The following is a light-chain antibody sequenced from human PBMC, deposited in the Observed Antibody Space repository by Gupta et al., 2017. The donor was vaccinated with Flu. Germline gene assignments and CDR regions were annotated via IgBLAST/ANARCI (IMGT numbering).Light chain of an antibody. Sequence: SSNIGKKYVSWYQHLPGTARKLLIYENDKRPSGSPDRCSGAKSGTSATLGITGLQTGDEADYYCGTWDDSLYTMLFGGGTKLTVL. J-gene: IGLJ3*02. CDR3: GTWDDSLYTML. CDR2: END. CDR1: SSNIGKKY. V-gene: IGLV1-51*02.